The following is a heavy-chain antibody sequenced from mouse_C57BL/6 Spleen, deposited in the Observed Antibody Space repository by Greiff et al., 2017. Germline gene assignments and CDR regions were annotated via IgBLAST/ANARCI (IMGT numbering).Heavy chain of an antibody. Sequence: VQLQQSGAELVKPGASVKMSCKASGYTFTSYWITWVKQRPGQGLEWIGDIYPGSGSTNYNEKFKSKATLTVDTSSSTAYMQLSSLTSEDSAVYYCARKAGSSHYFDCWGQGTTLTVSS. CDR2: IYPGSGST. V-gene: IGHV1-55*01. CDR3: ARKAGSSHYFDC. CDR1: GYTFTSYW. J-gene: IGHJ2*01. D-gene: IGHD1-1*01.